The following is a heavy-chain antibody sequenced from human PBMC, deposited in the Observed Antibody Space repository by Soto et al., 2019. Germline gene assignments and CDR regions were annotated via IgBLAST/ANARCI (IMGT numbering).Heavy chain of an antibody. J-gene: IGHJ3*02. CDR3: ATSTTVTTGRGDI. D-gene: IGHD4-17*01. Sequence: PVESLKISCKGSGYIFTSYWICCFLQMPGKGLEWMGIIYPGDSDTRYSPSFQGQVTISADKSISTAYLQWSSLKASDTAMYYCATSTTVTTGRGDIWGQGTMVTVSS. CDR1: GYIFTSYW. CDR2: IYPGDSDT. V-gene: IGHV5-51*01.